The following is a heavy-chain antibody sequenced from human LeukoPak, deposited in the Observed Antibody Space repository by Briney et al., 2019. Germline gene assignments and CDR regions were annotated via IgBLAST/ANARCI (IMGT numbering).Heavy chain of an antibody. V-gene: IGHV3-11*04. D-gene: IGHD6-19*01. Sequence: GGSLRLSCAASGFTFSDYYMSWIRQAPGKGLEWVSYISNGGSSLYYADSVKGRFTISRDNAKNSLFLQVNSLRAEDTALYYCARVGMAGFSDFDYWGQGTLVTVSS. CDR1: GFTFSDYY. CDR3: ARVGMAGFSDFDY. CDR2: ISNGGSSL. J-gene: IGHJ4*02.